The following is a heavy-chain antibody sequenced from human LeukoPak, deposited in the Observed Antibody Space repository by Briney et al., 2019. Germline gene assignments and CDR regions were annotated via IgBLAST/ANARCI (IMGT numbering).Heavy chain of an antibody. D-gene: IGHD2-2*01. V-gene: IGHV3-13*01. J-gene: IGHJ6*03. CDR1: GFTFSSYD. CDR2: IGTAGDT. Sequence: GGSLRLSCAASGFTFSSYDMHWVRQATGKGLEWVPAIGTAGDTYYPGSVKGRFTISRENAKNSLYLQMNSLRAGDTAVYYCARGPPGVVPAATFMDVWGKGTTVTVSS. CDR3: ARGPPGVVPAATFMDV.